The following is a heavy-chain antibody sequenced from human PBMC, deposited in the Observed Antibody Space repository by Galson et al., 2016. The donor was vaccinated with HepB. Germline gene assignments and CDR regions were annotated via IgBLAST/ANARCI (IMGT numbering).Heavy chain of an antibody. Sequence: SLRLSCAASGFTSSRFAMSWVRQAPGKGLEWVSAISTTGHVTYYADSVKGRFTISRDNSKDTLYLQMNSLRAEDTAVYYCAKRVGAAARGWFDPWGQGTLVTVSS. CDR2: ISTTGHVT. V-gene: IGHV3-23*01. CDR1: GFTSSRFA. J-gene: IGHJ5*02. D-gene: IGHD1-26*01. CDR3: AKRVGAAARGWFDP.